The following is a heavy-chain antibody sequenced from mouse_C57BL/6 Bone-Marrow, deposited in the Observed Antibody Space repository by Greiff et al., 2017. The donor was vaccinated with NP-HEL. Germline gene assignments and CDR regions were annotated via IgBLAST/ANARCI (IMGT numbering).Heavy chain of an antibody. D-gene: IGHD2-1*01. V-gene: IGHV1-81*01. CDR3: ASEGYYGNYVVYAY. Sequence: VQLQESGAELARPGASVKLSCKASGYTFTSYGISWVKQRTGQGLEWIGEIYPRSGNTYYNEKFKGKATLTADKSSSTAYMELSRLTSEDSAVYFCASEGYYGNYVVYAYWGQGTLVTVS. CDR1: GYTFTSYG. CDR2: IYPRSGNT. J-gene: IGHJ3*01.